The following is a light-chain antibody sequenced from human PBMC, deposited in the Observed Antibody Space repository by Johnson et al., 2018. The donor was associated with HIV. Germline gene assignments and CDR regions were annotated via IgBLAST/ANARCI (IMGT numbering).Light chain of an antibody. CDR1: SSNIGNNY. Sequence: QSVLTQPPSVSAAPGQKVTISCSGSSSNIGNNYVSWYQQFPGTAPKLLIYDNNKRPSGIPDRFSGSKSGTSATLGITGLQTGDEADYYGGTWDSSWGVFGTGTKVTVL. CDR2: DNN. J-gene: IGLJ1*01. CDR3: GTWDSSWGV. V-gene: IGLV1-51*01.